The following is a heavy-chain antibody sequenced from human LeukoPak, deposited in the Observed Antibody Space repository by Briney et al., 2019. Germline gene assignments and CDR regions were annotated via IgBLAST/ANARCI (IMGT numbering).Heavy chain of an antibody. CDR1: GYSISSGFY. CDR2: IYYSGNT. J-gene: IGHJ4*02. V-gene: IGHV4-38-2*02. D-gene: IGHD2-8*01. Sequence: SETLSLTCAVSGYSISSGFYWAWIRQPPGKRLEWLGIIYYSGNTYYNPSLTSRLTIAVDTSKNEFSLKLSSVTAADTAVYYWARDNGGDDPPTLDYWGQGTLVTVSS. CDR3: ARDNGGDDPPTLDY.